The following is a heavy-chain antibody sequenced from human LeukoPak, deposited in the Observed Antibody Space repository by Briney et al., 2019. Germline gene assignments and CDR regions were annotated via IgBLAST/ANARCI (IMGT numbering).Heavy chain of an antibody. CDR3: ASWPEGSNADFDN. D-gene: IGHD1-14*01. Sequence: GASLRLSCVASAFAFSNYAMSWVRQTPGKGLQWLSAISNSGGATYYADSVKGRFTISRDNSKNTLYLQMNSLRVEDTAIYYCASWPEGSNADFDNWGQGTLVTVSS. V-gene: IGHV3-23*01. CDR1: AFAFSNYA. J-gene: IGHJ4*02. CDR2: ISNSGGAT.